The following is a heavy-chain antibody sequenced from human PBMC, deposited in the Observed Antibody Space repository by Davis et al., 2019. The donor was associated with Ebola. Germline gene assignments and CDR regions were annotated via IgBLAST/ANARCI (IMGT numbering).Heavy chain of an antibody. CDR2: INSDGSST. CDR1: GFTFSSYW. CDR3: ARDGLGSHLLDY. Sequence: GESLKISCAASGFTFSSYWMHWVRQAPGKGLVWVSRINSDGSSTSYADSVKGRFTISRDNAKNTLYLQMNSLRAEDTAVYYCARDGLGSHLLDYWGQGTLVTVSS. D-gene: IGHD7-27*01. V-gene: IGHV3-74*01. J-gene: IGHJ4*02.